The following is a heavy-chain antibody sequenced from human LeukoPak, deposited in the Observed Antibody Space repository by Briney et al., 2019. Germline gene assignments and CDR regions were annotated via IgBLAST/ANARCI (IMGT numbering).Heavy chain of an antibody. D-gene: IGHD1-1*01. J-gene: IGHJ5*02. V-gene: IGHV1-58*02. CDR1: GFTFSASA. CDR2: IVVGSGNT. Sequence: GASVRVSCKASGFTFSASAKQWVRQARGQRPEWIGWIVVGSGNTNYAQKFQERVTITRDMSTNMAYMELNSLTSEDTAMYYCAADMDPTDPYNWVGPWGQGTLVTVSS. CDR3: AADMDPTDPYNWVGP.